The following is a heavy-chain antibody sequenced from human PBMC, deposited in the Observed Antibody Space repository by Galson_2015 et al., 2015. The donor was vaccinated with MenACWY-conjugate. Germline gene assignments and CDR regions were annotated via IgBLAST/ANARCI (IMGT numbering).Heavy chain of an antibody. V-gene: IGHV3-11*05. CDR2: ISSSSTYT. D-gene: IGHD6-19*01. CDR3: ARAKEQWLSKTFDL. CDR1: GFTFSDYY. J-gene: IGHJ3*01. Sequence: SLRLSCAASGFTFSDYYMSWIRQAPGKGLEWVSYISSSSTYTDHADSVKGRFTISRDNAKNSLYLQMNSLRAEDTAVYYCARAKEQWLSKTFDLWGQGTMVTVSS.